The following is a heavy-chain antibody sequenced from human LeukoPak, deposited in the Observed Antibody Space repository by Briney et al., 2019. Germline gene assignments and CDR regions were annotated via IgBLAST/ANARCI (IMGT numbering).Heavy chain of an antibody. J-gene: IGHJ4*02. Sequence: PSETLSLTCAVYGGSFSGYYWSWIRQPPGKGLEWIGSIYYSGSTYYNPSLKSRVTISVDTSKNQFSLKLSSVTAADTAVYYCARDSLSSGCPDYWGQGTLVTVSS. V-gene: IGHV4-34*01. CDR2: IYYSGST. D-gene: IGHD6-25*01. CDR3: ARDSLSSGCPDY. CDR1: GGSFSGYY.